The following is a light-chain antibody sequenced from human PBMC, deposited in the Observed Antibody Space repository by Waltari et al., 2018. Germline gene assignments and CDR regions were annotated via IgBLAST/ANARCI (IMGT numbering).Light chain of an antibody. Sequence: EIVMTQSPATLSVSPGDGATLSCRASQSVLSNVAWYQQKAGQTPRRLIFGASTRATGVPPRFSGSESGTEFTLTIRSLQSEDFAVYYCQQYETWPLTFGQGTRVEIK. V-gene: IGKV3-15*01. CDR1: QSVLSN. CDR2: GAS. J-gene: IGKJ1*01. CDR3: QQYETWPLT.